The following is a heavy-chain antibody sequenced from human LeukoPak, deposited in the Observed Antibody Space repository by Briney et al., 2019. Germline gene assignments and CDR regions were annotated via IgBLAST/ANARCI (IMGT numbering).Heavy chain of an antibody. CDR3: ARVIRWDHMGDCSGGSCYNPNWFDP. Sequence: SETLPLTCTVSGGSISSGDYYWSWIRQPPGKGLEWIGYIYYSGSTYYNPSLKSRVTISVDTSKNQFSLKLSSVTAADTAVYYCARVIRWDHMGDCSGGSCYNPNWFDPWGQGTLVTVSS. CDR2: IYYSGST. D-gene: IGHD2-15*01. V-gene: IGHV4-30-4*01. J-gene: IGHJ5*02. CDR1: GGSISSGDYY.